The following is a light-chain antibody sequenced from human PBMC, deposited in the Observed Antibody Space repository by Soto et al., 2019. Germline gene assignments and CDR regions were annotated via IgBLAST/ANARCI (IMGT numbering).Light chain of an antibody. V-gene: IGKV1-33*01. Sequence: DIQMTQSPSSLSASGGDRVTITCRASQGIRNDLGWYQQKPGKASKLLIYDASNLEAGVPSRFRGSGSGTDFTFTISRLQPEDIATYYCQQYENLPTFGQGTRLEIK. CDR2: DAS. CDR3: QQYENLPT. J-gene: IGKJ5*01. CDR1: QGIRND.